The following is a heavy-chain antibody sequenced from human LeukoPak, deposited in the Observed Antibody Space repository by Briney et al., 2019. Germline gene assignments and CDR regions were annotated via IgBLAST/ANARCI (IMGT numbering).Heavy chain of an antibody. CDR2: ISAYNGNT. Sequence: ASVKVSCKASGYTHTSYGISWVRQAPGQGLEWMGWISAYNGNTNYAQKLQGRVTMTTDTSTSTAYMELRSLRSDDRAVYSCARDAGGPSGSYYDYWGKGTLVTVSS. CDR1: GYTHTSYG. D-gene: IGHD1-26*01. J-gene: IGHJ4*03. CDR3: ARDAGGPSGSYYDY. V-gene: IGHV1-18*01.